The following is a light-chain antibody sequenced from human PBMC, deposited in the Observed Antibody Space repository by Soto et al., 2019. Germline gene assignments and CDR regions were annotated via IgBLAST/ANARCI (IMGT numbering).Light chain of an antibody. J-gene: IGKJ5*01. CDR3: QQTYTTPEIT. CDR2: GAS. Sequence: DIQMTQSPSFVSASVGDRCIITFRSSQSISIYLNWYQLKPGKAPNLLMYGASYLKSGVPTRFSGSGSGTDFTLTISSLQPEDFAIYYCQQTYTTPEITFGQGTRLEIK. V-gene: IGKV1-39*01. CDR1: QSISIY.